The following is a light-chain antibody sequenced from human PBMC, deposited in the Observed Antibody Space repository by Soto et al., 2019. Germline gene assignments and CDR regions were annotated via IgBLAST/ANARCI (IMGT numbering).Light chain of an antibody. CDR2: GNS. Sequence: VLTQPPSVSGAPGQRVTISCTGSSSNIGAGYDVHWYQQLPGTAPKLLIYGNSNRPSGVPDRFSGSKSGTSASLAITGLQAEDEADYYCQSYDSSLSAGVFGGGTQLTVL. CDR3: QSYDSSLSAGV. V-gene: IGLV1-40*01. CDR1: SSNIGAGYD. J-gene: IGLJ3*02.